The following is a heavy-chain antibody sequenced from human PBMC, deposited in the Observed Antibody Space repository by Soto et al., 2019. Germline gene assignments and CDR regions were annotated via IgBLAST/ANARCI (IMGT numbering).Heavy chain of an antibody. CDR3: AKDYVTIFVGYYMDV. V-gene: IGHV3-23*01. CDR1: GFTFSSYA. J-gene: IGHJ6*03. D-gene: IGHD3-3*01. Sequence: GGSLRLSCAASGFTFSSYAMSWVRQAPGKGLEWVSAISGSGGSTYYADSVKGRFTISRDNSKNMLYLQMNSLRAEDTAVYYCAKDYVTIFVGYYMDVWGKGTTVTVSS. CDR2: ISGSGGST.